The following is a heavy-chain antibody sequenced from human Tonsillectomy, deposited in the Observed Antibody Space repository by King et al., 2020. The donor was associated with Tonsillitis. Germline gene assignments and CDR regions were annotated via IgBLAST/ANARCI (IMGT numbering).Heavy chain of an antibody. Sequence: QLVQSGAEVKKPGASVTVSCKPSGYTFINYGISWVRQAPGQGLEWMGWISAYNGNTNYAQKLQGRVTMTTDTSTSTAYMELRSLRSDDTAVYYCARGVYMTTVPIDDAFDVWGQGTMVIVSP. V-gene: IGHV1-18*01. CDR3: ARGVYMTTVPIDDAFDV. CDR2: ISAYNGNT. D-gene: IGHD4-17*01. CDR1: GYTFINYG. J-gene: IGHJ3*01.